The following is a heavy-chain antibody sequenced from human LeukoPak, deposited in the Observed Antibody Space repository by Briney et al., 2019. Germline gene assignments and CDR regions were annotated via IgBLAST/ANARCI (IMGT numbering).Heavy chain of an antibody. Sequence: ASVTVSCKASGGIFSRYAISWVRQPPGQGLEWMGWNNPIRGIADHTQKYQGRVTNPADKSTSKAYMERSSLGSEDTAVYFCAREHRWIQPLDHWGQGTLVTVSS. J-gene: IGHJ5*02. V-gene: IGHV1-69*10. CDR3: AREHRWIQPLDH. D-gene: IGHD5-18*01. CDR1: GGIFSRYA. CDR2: NNPIRGIA.